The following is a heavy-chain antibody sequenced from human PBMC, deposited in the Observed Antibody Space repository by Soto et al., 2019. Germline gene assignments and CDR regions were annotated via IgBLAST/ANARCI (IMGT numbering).Heavy chain of an antibody. J-gene: IGHJ6*02. Sequence: GESLKISCKASEYSFANYWIGWVRQTPGKGLEWMGSIYPTDSDSKYSPSFQGRVTISADKSISTAYLQWSSLKASDTAMYYCARSYCSGGACYSGKYYYYFAMDVWGQGTTVTVSS. CDR3: ARSYCSGGACYSGKYYYYFAMDV. V-gene: IGHV5-51*01. CDR1: EYSFANYW. D-gene: IGHD2-15*01. CDR2: IYPTDSDS.